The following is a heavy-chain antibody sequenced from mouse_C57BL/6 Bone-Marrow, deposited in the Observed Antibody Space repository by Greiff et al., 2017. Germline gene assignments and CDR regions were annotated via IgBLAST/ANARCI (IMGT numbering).Heavy chain of an antibody. V-gene: IGHV1-19*01. Sequence: VQLQQSGPVLVKPGASVKMSCKASGYTFTDYYMNWVKQSHGKSLEWIGVINPYNGGTSYNQKFKGKATLTVDKSSSTAYMELNSLTSEDSAVYYCARSKGSSGYGYWGQGTTLTVSS. D-gene: IGHD3-2*02. J-gene: IGHJ2*01. CDR3: ARSKGSSGYGY. CDR2: INPYNGGT. CDR1: GYTFTDYY.